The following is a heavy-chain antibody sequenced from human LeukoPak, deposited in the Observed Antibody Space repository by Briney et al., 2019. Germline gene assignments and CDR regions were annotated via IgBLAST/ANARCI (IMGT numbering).Heavy chain of an antibody. J-gene: IGHJ3*01. V-gene: IGHV3-23*01. CDR3: AKDAFPKVTTSPDAFDV. CDR1: GFTFSSYA. CDR2: ISKSGSST. D-gene: IGHD4-17*01. Sequence: GGSLRLSCAASGFTFSSYAMSWVRQAPGKGLEWVSAISKSGSSTYYGDSVRGRFTISRDNSKNTLFLQMNSLRPEDTAIYYCAKDAFPKVTTSPDAFDVWGHGTRVAVSS.